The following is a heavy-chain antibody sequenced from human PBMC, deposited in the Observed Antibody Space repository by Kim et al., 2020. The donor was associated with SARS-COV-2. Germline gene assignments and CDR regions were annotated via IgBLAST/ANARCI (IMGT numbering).Heavy chain of an antibody. CDR3: ARDGGVATIGFFDY. CDR1: GFTFSSYG. J-gene: IGHJ4*02. V-gene: IGHV3-33*01. Sequence: GGSLRLSCAASGFTFSSYGMHWVRQAPGKGLEWVAVIWYDGSNKYYADSVKGRFTISRDNSKNTLYLQMNSLRAEDTAVYYCARDGGVATIGFFDYWGQGTLVTVSS. CDR2: IWYDGSNK. D-gene: IGHD5-12*01.